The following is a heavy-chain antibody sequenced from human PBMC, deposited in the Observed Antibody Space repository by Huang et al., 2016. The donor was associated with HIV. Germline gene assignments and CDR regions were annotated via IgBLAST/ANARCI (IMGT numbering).Heavy chain of an antibody. Sequence: EVQLVESGGDLVQPGGSLRLSCAASGCIFNIYSMNWVRQAPGEGLEWVSYISSGSTTIYYADSVKGRFTISRDNAKNSLYLQMNSLRAEDTAVYYCARDGLRGRLMTRSLDYWGQGTLVTVSS. J-gene: IGHJ4*02. CDR1: GCIFNIYS. D-gene: IGHD3-10*01. CDR2: ISSGSTTI. V-gene: IGHV3-48*01. CDR3: ARDGLRGRLMTRSLDY.